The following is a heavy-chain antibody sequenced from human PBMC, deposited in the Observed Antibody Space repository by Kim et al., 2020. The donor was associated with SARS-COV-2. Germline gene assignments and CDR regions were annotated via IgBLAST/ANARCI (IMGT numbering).Heavy chain of an antibody. CDR3: ARVDYLGWFDS. Sequence: SETLSLTCSVSGDSVTNSNYYWSWIRQPPGEGLEWIGYIYYSGTTNYNPSLNSRVTISLDTSKNHCSLKLTSLTAADTAMHYCARVDYLGWFDSWGRGTL. V-gene: IGHV4-61*03. J-gene: IGHJ5*01. CDR2: IYYSGTT. D-gene: IGHD4-17*01. CDR1: GDSVTNSNYY.